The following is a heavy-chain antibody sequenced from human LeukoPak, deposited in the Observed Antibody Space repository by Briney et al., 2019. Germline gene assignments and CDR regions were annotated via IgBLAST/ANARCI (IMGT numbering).Heavy chain of an antibody. Sequence: GGSLRLSCAASGFTFSSYWMSWVRQSPGRGREWVANIKQDGSEKYYVDSVKGLFTIYRDNAKNSLYLQMNSLRAEDTAVYYCARGTPYSYGRGYYFDYWGQGTLVTVSS. CDR1: GFTFSSYW. CDR2: IKQDGSEK. V-gene: IGHV3-7*01. CDR3: ARGTPYSYGRGYYFDY. J-gene: IGHJ4*02. D-gene: IGHD5-18*01.